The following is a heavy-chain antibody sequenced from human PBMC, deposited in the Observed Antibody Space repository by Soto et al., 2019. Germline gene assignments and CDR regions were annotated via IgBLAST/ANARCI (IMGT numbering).Heavy chain of an antibody. CDR3: AKGGDSSGYEYYFDY. V-gene: IGHV4-61*08. CDR1: GDSISSGGYY. J-gene: IGHJ4*02. Sequence: PSETLSLTCTVSGDSISSGGYYWSWIRQPPGKGLEWIGYIYYSGSTNYNPSLKSRVTISVDTSKNQFSLQLSSVTAADTAVYYCAKGGDSSGYEYYFDYWGQGTLVTVSS. D-gene: IGHD3-22*01. CDR2: IYYSGST.